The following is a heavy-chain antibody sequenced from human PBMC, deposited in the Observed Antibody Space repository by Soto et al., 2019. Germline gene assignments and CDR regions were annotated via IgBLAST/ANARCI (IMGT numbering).Heavy chain of an antibody. J-gene: IGHJ4*02. CDR3: ATSVGASGYDFY. V-gene: IGHV3-48*02. CDR1: GFTFSNYN. Sequence: GGSLRLSCAASGFTFSNYNMNWVRQAPGKGLEWVSFISTSTSTIYYADSVKGRFTISRDNAKNSLFLQMNSLRDEDTAVYYCATSVGASGYDFYRGQGTLVTVSS. D-gene: IGHD5-12*01. CDR2: ISTSTSTI.